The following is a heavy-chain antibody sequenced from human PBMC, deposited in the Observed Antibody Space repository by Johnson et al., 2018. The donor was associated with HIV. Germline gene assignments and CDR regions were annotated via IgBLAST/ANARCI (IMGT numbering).Heavy chain of an antibody. J-gene: IGHJ3*02. Sequence: QVQLVESGGGVVQPGRSLRLSCAASGFTFSDYYMSWIRQAPGKGLEWVSYISSSGGTYYPDSVKGRFTISRDNSKNTLYLQMNSLRAEDTALYYCARDRYSSSSGAFDIWGQGTMVTVSS. V-gene: IGHV3-11*01. CDR3: ARDRYSSSSGAFDI. D-gene: IGHD6-6*01. CDR1: GFTFSDYY. CDR2: ISSSGGT.